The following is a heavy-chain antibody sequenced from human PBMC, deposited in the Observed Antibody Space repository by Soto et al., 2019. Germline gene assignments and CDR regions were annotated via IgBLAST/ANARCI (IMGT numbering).Heavy chain of an antibody. CDR3: ARLGYCSGASCYSAHY. CDR2: IYPSDSDT. D-gene: IGHD2-15*01. V-gene: IGHV5-51*01. Sequence: GESLKISCRGAGYFFTNYWIGWVRQMPGKGLEWMGIIYPSDSDTRYSPSFQGQVTISADKSINTAYLQWSSLKASDTAIYFCARLGYCSGASCYSAHYWGLGTLVTVSP. CDR1: GYFFTNYW. J-gene: IGHJ4*02.